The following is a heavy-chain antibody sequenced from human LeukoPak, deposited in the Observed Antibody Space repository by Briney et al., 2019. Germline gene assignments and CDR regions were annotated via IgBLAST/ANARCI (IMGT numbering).Heavy chain of an antibody. CDR3: AKRVFAAAQDYFFHY. CDR1: GFTFSSSA. D-gene: IGHD2-15*01. J-gene: IGHJ4*02. Sequence: GGSLRLSCPASGFTFSSSAMSWVRQAPGKGLEWVSAVSSSGGSTYYADSVQGRFTISRDNSKNTLFLQMNSLRAEDTAIYYCAKRVFAAAQDYFFHYWGGGPLVSVSS. CDR2: VSSSGGST. V-gene: IGHV3-23*01.